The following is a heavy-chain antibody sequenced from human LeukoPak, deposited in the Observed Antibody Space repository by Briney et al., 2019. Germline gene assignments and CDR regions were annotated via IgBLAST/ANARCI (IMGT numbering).Heavy chain of an antibody. CDR1: GFTFSSFA. Sequence: PGGSLRLSCTASGFTFSSFAVSWVRQAPGKGLEWVSVISGSGDTTYSEDSVKGRFTISRDNSKNTLYLQMNSLRVEDTAIYYCTKGSVLTTFGVAWHAFDIWGQGTMVTVSP. J-gene: IGHJ3*02. CDR2: ISGSGDTT. V-gene: IGHV3-23*01. CDR3: TKGSVLTTFGVAWHAFDI. D-gene: IGHD3-3*01.